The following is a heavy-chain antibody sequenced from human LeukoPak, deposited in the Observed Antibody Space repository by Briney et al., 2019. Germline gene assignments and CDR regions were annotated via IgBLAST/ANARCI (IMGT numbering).Heavy chain of an antibody. CDR1: GGSISSYY. J-gene: IGHJ2*01. D-gene: IGHD3-22*01. CDR3: ARAYYYDSSGSTHWYFDL. CDR2: IYYSGST. V-gene: IGHV4-59*01. Sequence: SETLSLTCTVSGGSISSYYWSWIRQPPGKGLEWIGYIYYSGSTYYNPSLKSRVTISVDTSKNQFSLKLSSVTAADTAVYYCARAYYYDSSGSTHWYFDLWGRGTLVTVSS.